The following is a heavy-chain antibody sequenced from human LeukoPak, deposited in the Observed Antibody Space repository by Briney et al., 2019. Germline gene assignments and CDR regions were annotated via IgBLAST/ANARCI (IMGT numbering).Heavy chain of an antibody. CDR1: GFTFSDYY. V-gene: IGHV3-11*01. D-gene: IGHD3-22*01. Sequence: GGSLRLSCAASGFTFSDYYMSWIRQAPGKGLEWVSYINSSGSTIYYADSVKGRFTISRDNAKNSLYLQMNSLRAEDTAVYYCTREYYYDSSGYYYWGQGTLVTVSS. CDR2: INSSGSTI. CDR3: TREYYYDSSGYYY. J-gene: IGHJ4*02.